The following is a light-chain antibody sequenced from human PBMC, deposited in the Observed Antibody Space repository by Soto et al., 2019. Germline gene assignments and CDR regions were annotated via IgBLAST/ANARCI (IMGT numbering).Light chain of an antibody. Sequence: QLVLTQPTSLSASPGASARFTCTLRSGINDGTYRIYWYQQKPGSLPRYLLRYKSASDKQQGSGVPSRFSGSKDASTNAGLLLISGLQSEDEADYYCAIWYSSSVVFGGGTKLTVL. J-gene: IGLJ2*01. CDR2: YKSASDK. CDR1: SGINDGTYR. V-gene: IGLV5-39*01. CDR3: AIWYSSSVV.